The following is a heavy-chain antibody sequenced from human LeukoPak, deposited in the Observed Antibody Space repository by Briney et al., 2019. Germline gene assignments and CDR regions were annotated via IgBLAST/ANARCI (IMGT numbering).Heavy chain of an antibody. Sequence: GRSLRLSCAASGFTFSSYGMHWVRQAPGKGLEWVAVIWYDGSNKYYADSVKGRFTISRDNSKNTLYQQMNSLRAEDTAVYYCARARRYYGSGVKDAFDIWGQGTMVTVSS. CDR1: GFTFSSYG. CDR3: ARARRYYGSGVKDAFDI. CDR2: IWYDGSNK. D-gene: IGHD3-10*01. J-gene: IGHJ3*02. V-gene: IGHV3-33*01.